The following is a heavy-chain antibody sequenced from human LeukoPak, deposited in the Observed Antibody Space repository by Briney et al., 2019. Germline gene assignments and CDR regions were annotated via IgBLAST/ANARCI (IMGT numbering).Heavy chain of an antibody. CDR2: INPNSGGT. CDR3: ARSLQLWAAFDY. D-gene: IGHD5-18*01. V-gene: IGHV1-2*02. CDR1: GYTFTGYY. J-gene: IGHJ4*02. Sequence: ASVKVSCKASGYTFTGYYMHWVRQAPGQGLEWMGWINPNSGGTNYAQKFQGRVTMTRDTSISTAYMELSRLRSDDTAVYYCARSLQLWAAFDYWGQGTLVTVSS.